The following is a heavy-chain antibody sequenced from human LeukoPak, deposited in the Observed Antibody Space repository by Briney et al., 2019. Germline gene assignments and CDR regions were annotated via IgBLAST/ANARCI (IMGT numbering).Heavy chain of an antibody. CDR1: GYTXTSYG. Sequence: GASVKVSCKASGYTXTSYGITGVRQAPGQGPEWMGWISAYTGNPTYAQDFTGRFAFSLDTSVSTAYLQIYSLKAEDTAVYYCARLVAAGGSGSFDPWGQGTLVTVSS. CDR2: ISAYTGNP. J-gene: IGHJ5*02. CDR3: ARLVAAGGSGSFDP. D-gene: IGHD6-13*01. V-gene: IGHV7-4-1*01.